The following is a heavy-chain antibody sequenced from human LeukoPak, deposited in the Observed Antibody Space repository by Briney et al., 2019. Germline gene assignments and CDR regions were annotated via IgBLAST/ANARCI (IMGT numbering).Heavy chain of an antibody. CDR3: ARGYDTTGYFSY. CDR2: INTNTGNP. J-gene: IGHJ4*02. CDR1: GYTFTSYP. V-gene: IGHV7-4-1*02. Sequence: ASVKVSCKPSGYTFTSYPLNWVRQAPGQGLEWMGWINTNTGNPTYAQGFTRRFVFSSDTSVTTGYLQISSLKAEDTAVYYCARGYDTTGYFSYWGQGTLVTVSS. D-gene: IGHD3-22*01.